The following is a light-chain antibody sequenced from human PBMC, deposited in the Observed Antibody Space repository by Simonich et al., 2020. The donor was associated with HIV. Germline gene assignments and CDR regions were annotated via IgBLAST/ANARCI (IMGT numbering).Light chain of an antibody. J-gene: IGLJ2*01. Sequence: QSVLTQPPSASGTPGQRVTISCSGSNSNIGSNTVNWYQQLPGTAPKLRIYRNNQRPSGVADRFFGAKSGTAASLAISGLQSEDEADYYCAAWDDSLNGHVIFGGGTKLTVV. CDR2: RNN. V-gene: IGLV1-44*01. CDR1: NSNIGSNT. CDR3: AAWDDSLNGHVI.